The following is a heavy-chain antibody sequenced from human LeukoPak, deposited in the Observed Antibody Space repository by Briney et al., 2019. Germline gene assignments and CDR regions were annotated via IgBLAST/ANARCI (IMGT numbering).Heavy chain of an antibody. CDR3: ARGRLGPDY. V-gene: IGHV4-39*01. CDR1: GGSISSSSYY. Sequence: SETLSLACTVSGGSISSSSYYWGWIRQPPGKGLEWIGSIYYSGSTYYNPSLKSRVTISVDTSKNQFSLKLSSVTAADTAVYYCARGRLGPDYWGQGTLVTVSS. D-gene: IGHD3-9*01. J-gene: IGHJ4*02. CDR2: IYYSGST.